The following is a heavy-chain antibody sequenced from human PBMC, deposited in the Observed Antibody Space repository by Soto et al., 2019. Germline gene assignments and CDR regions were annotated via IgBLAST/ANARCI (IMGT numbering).Heavy chain of an antibody. CDR1: GGSISSGGYY. CDR3: ARSMVRGVIISYYYGMDV. V-gene: IGHV4-31*03. Sequence: SETLSLTCTVSGGSISSGGYYWSWIRQHPGKGLEWIGYIYYSGSTYYNPSLKSRVTISVDTSKNQFSLKLSSVTAADTAVYYCARSMVRGVIISYYYGMDVWGQGTTVTVSS. D-gene: IGHD3-10*01. CDR2: IYYSGST. J-gene: IGHJ6*02.